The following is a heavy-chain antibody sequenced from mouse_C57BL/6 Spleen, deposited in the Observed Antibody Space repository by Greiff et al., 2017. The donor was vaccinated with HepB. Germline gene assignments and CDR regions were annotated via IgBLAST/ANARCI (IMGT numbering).Heavy chain of an antibody. V-gene: IGHV1-82*01. Sequence: QVQLKQSGPELVKPGASVKISCKASGYAFSSSWMNWVKQRPGKGLEWIGRIYPGDGDTNYNGKFKGKTTLTADKSSSTAYMQLSSLTSEASAVYFCARGDCYFDYWGQGTTLTVSS. CDR3: ARGDCYFDY. J-gene: IGHJ2*01. CDR2: IYPGDGDT. D-gene: IGHD3-3*01. CDR1: GYAFSSSW.